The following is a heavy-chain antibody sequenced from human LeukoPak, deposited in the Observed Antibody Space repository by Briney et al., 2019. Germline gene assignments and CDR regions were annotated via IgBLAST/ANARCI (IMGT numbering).Heavy chain of an antibody. D-gene: IGHD6-13*01. V-gene: IGHV4-59*13. Sequence: SETLSLTCTVSGGSISSYYWSWIRQPPGKGLEWIAYIYDSGSTNYNPSLKSRVTISVDTSKSQFSLKMSSVTTADTAFYYCARARRYTSSAFDYWGQGTLVTVSS. CDR1: GGSISSYY. CDR3: ARARRYTSSAFDY. CDR2: IYDSGST. J-gene: IGHJ4*02.